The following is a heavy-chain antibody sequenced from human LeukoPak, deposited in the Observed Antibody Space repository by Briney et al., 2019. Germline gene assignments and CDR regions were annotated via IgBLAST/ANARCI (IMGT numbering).Heavy chain of an antibody. V-gene: IGHV1-69*05. D-gene: IGHD3-22*01. CDR3: ARDSSGYYTSGAFDI. Sequence: SVKVSCKASGGTFSSYAISWVRQAPGQGLEWMGGIIPIFGTANYAQKFQGRVTITTDGSTSTAYMELSSLRSEDTAVYYCARDSSGYYTSGAFDIWGQGTMVTVSS. CDR1: GGTFSSYA. CDR2: IIPIFGTA. J-gene: IGHJ3*02.